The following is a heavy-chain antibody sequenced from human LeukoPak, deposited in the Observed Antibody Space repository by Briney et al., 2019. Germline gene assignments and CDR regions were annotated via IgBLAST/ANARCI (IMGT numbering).Heavy chain of an antibody. CDR3: AKGGHLAGSNLDF. CDR1: GFTFDDYT. Sequence: GGSLRLSCAASGFTFDDYTMHWVRQAPGKGLEWVSLITWDGGSTYYADSVKGRFTISRDNSKDSLLLQMDNLRTEDTALYYCAKGGHLAGSNLDFWGQGTLVTVSS. J-gene: IGHJ4*02. V-gene: IGHV3-43*01. CDR2: ITWDGGST. D-gene: IGHD3-9*01.